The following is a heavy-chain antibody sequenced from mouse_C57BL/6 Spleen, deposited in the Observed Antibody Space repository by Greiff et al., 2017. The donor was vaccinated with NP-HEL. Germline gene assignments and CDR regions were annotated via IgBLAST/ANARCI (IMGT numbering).Heavy chain of an antibody. CDR3: VAPYAMDY. V-gene: IGHV1-7*01. D-gene: IGHD6-1*01. Sequence: QVQLQQSGAELAKPGASVKLSCKASGYTFTSYWMHWVKQRPGQGLEWIGYINPSSGYTKYNQKFKDKATLTADKSSSTAYMQLSSLTYGDSAVYYCVAPYAMDYWGKGTSVTVSS. J-gene: IGHJ4*01. CDR1: GYTFTSYW. CDR2: INPSSGYT.